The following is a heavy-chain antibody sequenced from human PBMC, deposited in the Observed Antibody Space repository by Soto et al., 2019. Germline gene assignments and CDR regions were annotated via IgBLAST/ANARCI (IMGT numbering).Heavy chain of an antibody. CDR3: APGELGNLEY. Sequence: QVQLVESGGGVVQPGRSLRLSCAASGFTFSSYAMHWVRQAPGKGLEWVAVISYDGSNKYYADSVKGRFTISRDNSKNTLYLQMNSLRAEDTAVYYCAPGELGNLEYWGQGTLVTVSS. D-gene: IGHD7-27*01. CDR1: GFTFSSYA. CDR2: ISYDGSNK. V-gene: IGHV3-30-3*01. J-gene: IGHJ4*02.